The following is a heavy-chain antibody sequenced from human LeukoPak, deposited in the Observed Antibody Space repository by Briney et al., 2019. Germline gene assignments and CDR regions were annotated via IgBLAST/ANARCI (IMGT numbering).Heavy chain of an antibody. CDR2: IYSGGTT. CDR1: GFTVSSNY. D-gene: IGHD6-19*01. Sequence: GGSLRLSCAASGFTVSSNYMSWVRQAPGKGLEWVSVIYSGGTTYYADSVKGRFTTSRDNSKNTLYLQMNSLRAEDTAVYYCARDRAGLFDYWGQGTLVTVSS. CDR3: ARDRAGLFDY. J-gene: IGHJ4*02. V-gene: IGHV3-53*01.